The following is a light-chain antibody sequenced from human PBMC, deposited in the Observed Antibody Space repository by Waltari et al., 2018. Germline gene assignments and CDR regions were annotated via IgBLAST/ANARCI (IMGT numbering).Light chain of an antibody. Sequence: QSVLTQPPSASGTPGQRVTISCSVSSSNIGSNYVSWYQQLPGTAPKLLIYRNKQRPSGVPDRFSGSKSGTSASLAISGLRSEDEADYYCAAWDDSLSGVVFGGGTKLTVL. CDR1: SSNIGSNY. J-gene: IGLJ2*01. CDR3: AAWDDSLSGVV. CDR2: RNK. V-gene: IGLV1-47*01.